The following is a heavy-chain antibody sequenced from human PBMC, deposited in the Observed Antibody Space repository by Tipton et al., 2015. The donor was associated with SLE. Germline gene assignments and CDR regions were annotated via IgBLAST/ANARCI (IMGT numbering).Heavy chain of an antibody. J-gene: IGHJ6*03. CDR2: IYYSGSS. V-gene: IGHV4-39*07. D-gene: IGHD2-15*01. Sequence: TLSLTCTASGGSISSSSYYWGWIRQPPGKGLEWIGRIYYSGSSYYNPSLKSRVTISVDTSKNQFSLKLSSVTAADTGVYYCVKSVVVVSPRDYYYYVDVWGKGTTVTVSS. CDR3: VKSVVVVSPRDYYYYVDV. CDR1: GGSISSSSYY.